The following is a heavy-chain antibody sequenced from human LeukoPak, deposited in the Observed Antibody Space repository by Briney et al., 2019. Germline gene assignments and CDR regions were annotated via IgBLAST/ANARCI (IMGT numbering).Heavy chain of an antibody. D-gene: IGHD3-3*01. V-gene: IGHV3-11*01. CDR3: ARDYPYYDFWSGYYRDNWIDP. CDR1: GFTFSDYY. Sequence: GGSLRLSCAASGFTFSDYYMSWIRQAPGKGLEWVSYISSSGSTIYYADSVKGRFTISRDNAKNSLYLQMNSLRAEDTAVYYCARDYPYYDFWSGYYRDNWIDPWGQGTLVTVSS. CDR2: ISSSGSTI. J-gene: IGHJ5*02.